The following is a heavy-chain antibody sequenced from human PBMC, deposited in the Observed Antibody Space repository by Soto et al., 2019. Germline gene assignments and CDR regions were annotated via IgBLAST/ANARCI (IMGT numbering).Heavy chain of an antibody. CDR3: ARPYCSGGSCYHVAFDI. CDR2: IYYSGST. V-gene: IGHV4-59*08. Sequence: SETLSLTCTVSGGSLSRYYWSWIRQPPGKGLEWIGYIYYSGSTNYNPSLKSRVTISVDTSKNQFSLKLSSVTAADTAVYYCARPYCSGGSCYHVAFDIWGQGTMVTVSS. CDR1: GGSLSRYY. D-gene: IGHD2-15*01. J-gene: IGHJ3*02.